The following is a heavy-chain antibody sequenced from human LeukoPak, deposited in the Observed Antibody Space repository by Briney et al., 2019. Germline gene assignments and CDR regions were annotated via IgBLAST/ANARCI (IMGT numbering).Heavy chain of an antibody. D-gene: IGHD2-15*01. Sequence: GESLKISCKGSGYSFTSYWIGWVRQMPGKGLEWMGIIYPGDSDTRYSPSFQGQVTISADKSISTAYLRWSSLKASDTAMYYCARGGCSGGSCYTTYYFDYWGQGTLVTVSS. CDR3: ARGGCSGGSCYTTYYFDY. CDR1: GYSFTSYW. V-gene: IGHV5-51*01. CDR2: IYPGDSDT. J-gene: IGHJ4*02.